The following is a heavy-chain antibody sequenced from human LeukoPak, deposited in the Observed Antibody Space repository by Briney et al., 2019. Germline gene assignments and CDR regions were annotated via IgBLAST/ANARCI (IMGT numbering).Heavy chain of an antibody. CDR2: ISYSGST. D-gene: IGHD2-2*02. V-gene: IGHV4-39*01. CDR3: AVYRSSTSCYSNY. Sequence: SETLSLTCTDSGGSISSSSHYWGWIRQPPGKGLEWIGSISYSGSTYYNPSLKSRVTMSGDTSKNQFSLKLNSVTAADTAVYYCAVYRSSTSCYSNYWGQGTLVTVSS. J-gene: IGHJ4*02. CDR1: GGSISSSSHY.